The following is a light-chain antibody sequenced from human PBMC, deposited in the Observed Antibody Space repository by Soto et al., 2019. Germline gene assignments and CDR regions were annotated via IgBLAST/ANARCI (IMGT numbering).Light chain of an antibody. CDR2: EVN. V-gene: IGLV2-23*02. CDR3: FSYAGGSRGV. J-gene: IGLJ1*01. Sequence: QSALTQPASVSGSPEQSITISCTGTSSDVGSNNLVSWYQQHPGKAPKVMIYEVNKRPSGGSNRFSGSKSGNTASLTISGLQAEDEADYYCFSYAGGSRGVFGTGTKVTVL. CDR1: SSDVGSNNL.